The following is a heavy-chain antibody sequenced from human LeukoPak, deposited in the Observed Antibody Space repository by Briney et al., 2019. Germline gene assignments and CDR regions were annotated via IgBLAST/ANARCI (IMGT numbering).Heavy chain of an antibody. CDR3: ARTTVTYYYYYGMDV. V-gene: IGHV3-30-3*01. CDR1: GFIFSSYA. Sequence: PGGSLRLSCAASGFIFSSYAMHWVRQAPGKGLEWVAVISYDGSNKYYADSVKGRFTISRDNSKNTLYLQMNSLRAEDTAVYYCARTTVTYYYYYGMDVWGQGTTVIVSS. CDR2: ISYDGSNK. D-gene: IGHD4-17*01. J-gene: IGHJ6*02.